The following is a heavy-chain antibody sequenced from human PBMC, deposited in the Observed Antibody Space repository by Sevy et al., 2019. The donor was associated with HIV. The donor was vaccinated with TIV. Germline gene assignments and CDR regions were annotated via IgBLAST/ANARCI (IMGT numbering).Heavy chain of an antibody. D-gene: IGHD2-21*02. CDR2: INTNTGNP. CDR1: GYTFTNYA. V-gene: IGHV7-4-1*02. Sequence: ASVKVSCKASGYTFTNYAMNWVRQAPGQGLEWMGWINTNTGNPTYAQGFTGRFVFSLDTSVSTAYLQISSLKAEDTAVYCCARRLLPTPYGMDVWGRGTTVTVSS. J-gene: IGHJ6*02. CDR3: ARRLLPTPYGMDV.